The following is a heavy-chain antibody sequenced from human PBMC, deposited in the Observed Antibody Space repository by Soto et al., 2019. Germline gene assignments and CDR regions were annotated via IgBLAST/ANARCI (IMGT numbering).Heavy chain of an antibody. J-gene: IGHJ4*02. CDR2: VSRSRPI. D-gene: IGHD3-16*01. Sequence: ETLCLTCRVSGYSISGGCYCAWMRRPPGKELEGIWIVSRSRPISYNESLKSRVTLSVDTSDNQFSLRLTSVTAADTAVYYCARDDYIAEGFRRFFDVWGQGLVVT. CDR1: GYSISGGCY. CDR3: ARDDYIAEGFRRFFDV. V-gene: IGHV4-38-2*02.